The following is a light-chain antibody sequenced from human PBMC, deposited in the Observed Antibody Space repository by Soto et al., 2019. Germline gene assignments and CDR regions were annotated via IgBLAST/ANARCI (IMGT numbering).Light chain of an antibody. CDR2: DVG. J-gene: IGLJ1*01. V-gene: IGLV2-14*03. Sequence: SVLTQPASVSGSPGQSITISCTGKHSDICNFIFVFWYLHLPGKAPKLMIYDVGSLPSGVSSLFSGSKSGNTASLAISGLQAEDEADYYCNSYREDHPRFYVFGTGTKVTVL. CDR3: NSYREDHPRFYV. CDR1: HSDICNFIF.